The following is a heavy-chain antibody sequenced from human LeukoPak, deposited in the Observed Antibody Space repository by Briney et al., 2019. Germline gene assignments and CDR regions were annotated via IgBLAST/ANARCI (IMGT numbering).Heavy chain of an antibody. CDR3: ARAENYGSGRGNWFDP. CDR2: IYYSGYT. V-gene: IGHV4-59*01. Sequence: SETLSLTCTVSGGSISSYYWSWIRQPPGKGLEWIGYIYYSGYTNYNPSLKSRVTISVDTSKNQFSLKLSSVTAADTAVYYCARAENYGSGRGNWFDPWGQGTLVTVSS. D-gene: IGHD3-10*01. CDR1: GGSISSYY. J-gene: IGHJ5*02.